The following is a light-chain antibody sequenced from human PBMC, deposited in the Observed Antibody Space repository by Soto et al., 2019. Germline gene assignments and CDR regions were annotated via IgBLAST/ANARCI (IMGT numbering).Light chain of an antibody. CDR1: ISDVGAYNY. CDR2: EVS. CDR3: SSYTRSTTWL. V-gene: IGLV2-14*01. J-gene: IGLJ3*02. Sequence: QSALTQPASVSGSPGQSITISCTGSISDVGAYNYVSWYQQHPGKAPKLMIYEVSNRPSGVAFRFSGSKSGNTASLTISGLHAEDEGDYFCSSYTRSTTWLFGGGTKLTVL.